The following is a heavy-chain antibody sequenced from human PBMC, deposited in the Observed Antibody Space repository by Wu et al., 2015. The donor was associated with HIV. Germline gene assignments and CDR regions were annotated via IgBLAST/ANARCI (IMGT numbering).Heavy chain of an antibody. V-gene: IGHV1-69*13. Sequence: QVQLVQSGAEVKKPGASVKVSCKASGYTFTSYGISWVRQAPGQGLEWVGCIMPVFGTTNYAQKFQGRVTMTADESTETAYMELNSLRSEDTAIYYCARSSYCGRGCYQYFRHWGQGTLVIVSP. CDR1: GYTFTSYG. D-gene: IGHD2-21*01. CDR3: ARSSYCGRGCYQYFRH. J-gene: IGHJ1*01. CDR2: IMPVFGTT.